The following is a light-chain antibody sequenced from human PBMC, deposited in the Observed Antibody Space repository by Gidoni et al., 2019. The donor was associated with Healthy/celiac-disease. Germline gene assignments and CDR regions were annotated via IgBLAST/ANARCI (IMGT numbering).Light chain of an antibody. Sequence: QSVLTQPPSVSGAPGQRVTIPCTGSSSNIGAGYDVHWYQQLPGTAPKLLIYGTSNRPSGVPDRFSGSKSGTSASLAITGLQAEDEADYYCQSYDSSLSGWVFGGGTKLTVL. CDR3: QSYDSSLSGWV. CDR1: SSNIGAGYD. V-gene: IGLV1-40*01. J-gene: IGLJ3*02. CDR2: GTS.